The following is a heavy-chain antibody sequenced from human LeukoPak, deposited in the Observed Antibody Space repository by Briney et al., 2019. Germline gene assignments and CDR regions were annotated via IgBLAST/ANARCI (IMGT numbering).Heavy chain of an antibody. V-gene: IGHV4-59*01. D-gene: IGHD7-27*01. J-gene: IGHJ4*02. Sequence: ETLSLTCTVSGGSIDTYYWSWIRQPPGKGLEWIGYIYYFGSTDYDPSLKSRVTISVDTSKNQFSLSLRSVTAADTAVYYCAKLGSPRAYWGQGILVRVSS. CDR2: IYYFGST. CDR3: AKLGSPRAY. CDR1: GGSIDTYY.